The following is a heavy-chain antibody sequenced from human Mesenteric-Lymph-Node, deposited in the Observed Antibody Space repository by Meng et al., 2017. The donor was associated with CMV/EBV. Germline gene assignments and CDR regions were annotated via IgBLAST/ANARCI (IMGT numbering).Heavy chain of an antibody. J-gene: IGHJ6*02. D-gene: IGHD2/OR15-2a*01. Sequence: SETLSLTCTVSGGSISSSSYYWGWIRQSPGKGLEWIGSVYYSGSTYYNPSLKSRVTISVDTSKNQFSLRLRSVTAADTAVYYCARDQVQADLDTFHPDYYYGMDVWGQGTTVTVSS. CDR1: GGSISSSSYY. CDR2: VYYSGST. CDR3: ARDQVQADLDTFHPDYYYGMDV. V-gene: IGHV4-39*07.